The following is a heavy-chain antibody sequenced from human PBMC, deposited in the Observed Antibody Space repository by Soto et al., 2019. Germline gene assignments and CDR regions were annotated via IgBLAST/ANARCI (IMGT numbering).Heavy chain of an antibody. D-gene: IGHD6-19*01. Sequence: PSETLSLTCAVYGGSFSGYYWSWIRQPPGEGLEWVGEINHSGSTNYNPSLKSRVTISVDTSKNQFSLKLSSVTAADTAVYYCARGILVVAGFPFYMDVWGKGTTVTVSS. CDR2: INHSGST. CDR3: ARGILVVAGFPFYMDV. CDR1: GGSFSGYY. V-gene: IGHV4-34*01. J-gene: IGHJ6*03.